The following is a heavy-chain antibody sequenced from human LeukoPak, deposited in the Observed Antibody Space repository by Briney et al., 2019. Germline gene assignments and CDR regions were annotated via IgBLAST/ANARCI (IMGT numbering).Heavy chain of an antibody. J-gene: IGHJ5*02. CDR1: GFTFSSYW. D-gene: IGHD1-1*01. CDR3: ASWLERRNNRFDP. V-gene: IGHV3-7*01. CDR2: RKGDGSEK. Sequence: GGSLRLSCAASGFTFSSYWMSWVGQAPGKGRDWVAKRKGDGSEKYYFDSAQGRFTISRDSAKNSLYLQVNSLRAEDTAVYYCASWLERRNNRFDPWGQGTLGTVSS.